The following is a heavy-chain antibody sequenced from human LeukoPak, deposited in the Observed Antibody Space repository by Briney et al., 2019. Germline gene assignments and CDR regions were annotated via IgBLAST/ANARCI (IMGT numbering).Heavy chain of an antibody. CDR3: TTDLCSSTSCYRRYYYYMDV. J-gene: IGHJ6*03. CDR2: IKSKTDGGTT. Sequence: GGSLRLSCAASGFTFSNAWMGWVRQAPGKGLEWVGRIKSKTDGGTTDYAAPVKGRFTISRDDSKNTLYLQMNSLKTEDTAVYYCTTDLCSSTSCYRRYYYYMDVWGKGTTVTVSS. V-gene: IGHV3-15*01. D-gene: IGHD2-2*02. CDR1: GFTFSNAW.